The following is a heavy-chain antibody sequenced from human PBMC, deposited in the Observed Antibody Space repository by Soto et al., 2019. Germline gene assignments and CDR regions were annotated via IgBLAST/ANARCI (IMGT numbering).Heavy chain of an antibody. CDR3: ASLSAVAGTIVDAFDI. CDR2: INHSGNT. D-gene: IGHD6-19*01. CDR1: GGSFSGYY. V-gene: IGHV4-34*01. J-gene: IGHJ3*02. Sequence: SETLSLTCAVYGGSFSGYYWSWIRQPPGKGLEWIGEINHSGNTNYNPSLKSRVTISVDTSKNQFSLKLSSVTAADTAVYYCASLSAVAGTIVDAFDIWGQGTMVTVSS.